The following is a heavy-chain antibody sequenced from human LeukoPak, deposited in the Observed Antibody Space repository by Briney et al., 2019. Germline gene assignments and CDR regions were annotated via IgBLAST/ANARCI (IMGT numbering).Heavy chain of an antibody. CDR1: GGSISSYY. V-gene: IGHV4-34*01. CDR2: INHSGST. J-gene: IGHJ3*02. CDR3: ARHSEKWLNAFDI. Sequence: PSETLSLTCTVSGGSISSYYWSWIRQPPGKGLEWIGEINHSGSTNYNPSLKSRVTISVDTSKNQFSLKLSSVTAADTAVYYCARHSEKWLNAFDIWGQGTMVTVSS. D-gene: IGHD3-22*01.